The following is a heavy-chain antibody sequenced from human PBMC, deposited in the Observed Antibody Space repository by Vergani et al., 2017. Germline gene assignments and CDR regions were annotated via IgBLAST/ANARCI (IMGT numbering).Heavy chain of an antibody. CDR2: IYTSGST. J-gene: IGHJ6*03. D-gene: IGHD2-2*01. CDR1: GGSISSSNW. CDR3: ARDLYCSSTSCPVRYYYYYYMDV. V-gene: IGHV4-4*03. Sequence: QVQLQESGPGLVKPPGTLSLTCAVSGGSISSSNWWSWVRQPPGKGLEWIGRIYTSGSTNYNPSLKSRVTMSVDTSKNQFSLKLSSVTAADTAVYYCARDLYCSSTSCPVRYYYYYYMDVWGKGTTVTVSS.